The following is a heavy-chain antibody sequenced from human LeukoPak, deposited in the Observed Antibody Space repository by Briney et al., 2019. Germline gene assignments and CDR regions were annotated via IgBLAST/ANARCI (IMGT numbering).Heavy chain of an antibody. CDR3: VRDIVVVPAADDAFDI. CDR2: INPNSGGT. D-gene: IGHD2-2*01. V-gene: IGHV1-2*02. CDR1: GYTFTGYY. Sequence: ASVKLSCKASGYTFTGYYMHWVRQAPGQGLEWMGCINPNSGGTNYAQKFQGRVTMTRDTSISTAYMELSRLRSDDTAVYYCVRDIVVVPAADDAFDIWGQGTMVTVSS. J-gene: IGHJ3*02.